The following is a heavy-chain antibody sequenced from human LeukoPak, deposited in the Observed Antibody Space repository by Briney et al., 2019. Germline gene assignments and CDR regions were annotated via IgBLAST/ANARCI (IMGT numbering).Heavy chain of an antibody. CDR2: IYYSGST. V-gene: IGHV4-30-4*01. D-gene: IGHD6-13*01. CDR1: GGSISSGDYY. Sequence: SETLSLTCTVSGGSISSGDYYWRWIRQPPGKGLEWIGYIYYSGSTYYNPSLKSRVTISVDTSKNQFSLKLSSVTAADTAVYYCASYYSSSWYGVYYFDYWGQGTLVTVSS. J-gene: IGHJ4*02. CDR3: ASYYSSSWYGVYYFDY.